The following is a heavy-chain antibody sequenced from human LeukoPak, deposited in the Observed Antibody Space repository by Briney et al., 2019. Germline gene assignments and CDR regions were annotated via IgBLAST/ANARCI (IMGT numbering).Heavy chain of an antibody. J-gene: IGHJ4*02. D-gene: IGHD1-14*01. Sequence: PGGSLRLSCAASGFTFSTYAMSWVRQAPGKGLEWVSVVSGTGGRTYYADSVKGRFTISRNNAKNSLYLQMNSLRAEDTAVYYCARDGNQRWASDYWGQGTLVTVSS. V-gene: IGHV3-23*01. CDR3: ARDGNQRWASDY. CDR2: VSGTGGRT. CDR1: GFTFSTYA.